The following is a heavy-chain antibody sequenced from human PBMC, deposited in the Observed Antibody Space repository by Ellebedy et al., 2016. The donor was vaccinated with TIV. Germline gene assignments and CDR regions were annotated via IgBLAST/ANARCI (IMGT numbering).Heavy chain of an antibody. CDR3: ATVTGTVFEHFQQ. J-gene: IGHJ1*01. Sequence: ASVKVSCKVSGYSLIELSMHWVRQAPGKGLEWMGGFDPEDSEIIYAQIFQGRVTMTEDTSANTAYMELSSLRSEDTAVYYCATVTGTVFEHFQQWGQGTLVNVSS. CDR1: GYSLIELS. V-gene: IGHV1-24*01. D-gene: IGHD1-1*01. CDR2: FDPEDSEI.